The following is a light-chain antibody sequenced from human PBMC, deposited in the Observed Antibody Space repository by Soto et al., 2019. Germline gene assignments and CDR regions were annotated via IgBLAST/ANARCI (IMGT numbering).Light chain of an antibody. CDR3: SSYTTISTYV. V-gene: IGLV2-14*01. J-gene: IGLJ1*01. Sequence: LTQPASVSGSPGQSIAISCTGTSSDVGGYNYVSWYQQHPDKAPKLILYDVTNRPSGVSNRFSGSKSGNTASLTISGLQAEDEADYYCSSYTTISTYVFGTGTKVTVL. CDR2: DVT. CDR1: SSDVGGYNY.